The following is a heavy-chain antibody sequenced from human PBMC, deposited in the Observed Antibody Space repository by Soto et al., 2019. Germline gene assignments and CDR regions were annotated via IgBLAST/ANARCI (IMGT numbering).Heavy chain of an antibody. CDR2: ISSSGGNT. CDR1: GFTFSNYP. V-gene: IGHV3-64*01. Sequence: EVQVVESGGGLVQPGGSLRLSCAVSGFTFSNYPMHWVRQAPGKGLEYVSAISSSGGNTYYANSVKGRFTISRDNSKNTLYLQMGSLRPEDMAVYYCARDLYTDRISVAVCWGQGTLVTVSS. CDR3: ARDLYTDRISVAVC. D-gene: IGHD6-19*01. J-gene: IGHJ4*02.